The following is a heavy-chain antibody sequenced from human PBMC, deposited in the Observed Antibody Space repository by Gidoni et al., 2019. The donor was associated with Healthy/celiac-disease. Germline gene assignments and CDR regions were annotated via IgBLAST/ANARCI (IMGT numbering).Heavy chain of an antibody. J-gene: IGHJ4*02. Sequence: EVQLLESGGGLVQPGGSLRLSCAASGFPFSSHAMSWVRPAPGKGVEWVSAISGSGGSTYSADSVKGRFTISRDNSKNTLYLQMNSLRAEDTAVYYCAKDRPLAYCGGDCYSNYFDYWGQGTLVTVSS. CDR1: GFPFSSHA. D-gene: IGHD2-21*02. V-gene: IGHV3-23*01. CDR2: ISGSGGST. CDR3: AKDRPLAYCGGDCYSNYFDY.